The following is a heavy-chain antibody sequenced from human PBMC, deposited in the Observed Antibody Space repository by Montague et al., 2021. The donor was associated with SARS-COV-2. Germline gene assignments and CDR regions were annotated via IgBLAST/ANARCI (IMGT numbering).Heavy chain of an antibody. Sequence: SETLSLTCSVHGGSISSGSYYWAWMRQPPGKGLEWLGSIYFTGGXSPNQSLKSRATLSIDRSKNQFYLNLSSVTAADTAVYYCVRAIVRTGDWFDPWGQGSQVTVSS. CDR3: VRAIVRTGDWFDP. J-gene: IGHJ5*02. D-gene: IGHD3-10*02. CDR1: GGSISSGSYY. CDR2: IYFTGGX. V-gene: IGHV4-39*07.